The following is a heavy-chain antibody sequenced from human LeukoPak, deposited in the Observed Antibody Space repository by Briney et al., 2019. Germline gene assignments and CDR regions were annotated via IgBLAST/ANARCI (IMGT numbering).Heavy chain of an antibody. D-gene: IGHD3-22*01. CDR1: GFTFSSYS. CDR2: ISSSSSTI. CDR3: ARGRRYYYDSSGYYPEAESFDY. J-gene: IGHJ4*02. Sequence: GGSLRLSCAASGFTFSSYSMNWVRQAPGKGLEWVSYISSSSSTIYYADSVKGRFTISRDNSKNTLYLQMNSLRAEDTAVYYCARGRRYYYDSSGYYPEAESFDYWGQGTLVTVSS. V-gene: IGHV3-48*01.